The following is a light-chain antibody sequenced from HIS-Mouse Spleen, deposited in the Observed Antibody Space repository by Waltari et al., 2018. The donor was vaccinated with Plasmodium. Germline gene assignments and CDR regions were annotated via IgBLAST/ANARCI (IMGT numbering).Light chain of an antibody. CDR1: SSNLGSNY. CDR2: RNN. CDR3: AAWDDSLSGWV. Sequence: QSVLTQPPSASGPPGHRVTISCSVSSSNLGSNYVSWYQQLPGTAPKPLIYRNNQRPSGVPDRFSGSKSGTSASLAISGLRSEDEADYYCAAWDDSLSGWVFGGGTKLTVL. V-gene: IGLV1-47*01. J-gene: IGLJ3*02.